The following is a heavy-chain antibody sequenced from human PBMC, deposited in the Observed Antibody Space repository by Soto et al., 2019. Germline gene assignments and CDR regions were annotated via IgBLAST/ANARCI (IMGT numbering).Heavy chain of an antibody. J-gene: IGHJ4*02. D-gene: IGHD4-17*01. CDR3: AKNGDPKYYFDY. Sequence: QAGGSLRLSCAASGFTFSSYAMSWVRQAPGKGLVWVSAISGSGGSTYYADSVKGRFTISRDNSKNTLYLQMNSLRAEDTAVYYCAKNGDPKYYFDYWGQGTLVTVSS. V-gene: IGHV3-23*01. CDR2: ISGSGGST. CDR1: GFTFSSYA.